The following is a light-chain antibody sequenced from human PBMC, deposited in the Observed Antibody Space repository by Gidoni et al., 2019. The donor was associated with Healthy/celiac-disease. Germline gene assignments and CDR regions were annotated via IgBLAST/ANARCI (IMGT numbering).Light chain of an antibody. V-gene: IGLV3-21*03. J-gene: IGLJ1*01. CDR3: QVWDSSSDHRYV. Sequence: SYVLTQPPSVSVAPGKTARITCWGNNIGSKSVHWYQQKPGQAPVLVVYDDSDRPSGIPERFSGSNSGNTATLTISRVEAGDEADYYCQVWDSSSDHRYVFGTGTKVTVL. CDR1: NIGSKS. CDR2: DDS.